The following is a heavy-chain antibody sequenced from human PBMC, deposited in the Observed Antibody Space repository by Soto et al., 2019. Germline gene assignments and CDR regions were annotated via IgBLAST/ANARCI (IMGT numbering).Heavy chain of an antibody. V-gene: IGHV2-5*02. J-gene: IGHJ4*02. CDR1: GFSLSTSGVG. CDR2: IYWADDK. Sequence: QITLKESGPTLVKPTQTLTLTCTFSGFSLSTSGVGVGWIRQPPGKALEWLALIYWADDKRYSPSLKSRLTLTKDTSKNQVVLTMTNMDPVDTATYYCAHSRSSWYPPSFDYWGQGTLVTVSS. CDR3: AHSRSSWYPPSFDY. D-gene: IGHD6-13*01.